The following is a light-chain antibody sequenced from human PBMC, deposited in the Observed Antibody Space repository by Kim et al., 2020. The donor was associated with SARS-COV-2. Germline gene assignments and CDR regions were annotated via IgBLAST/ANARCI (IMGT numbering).Light chain of an antibody. J-gene: IGKJ4*02. V-gene: IGKV1-39*01. Sequence: DIQMTQSPSTLAASVGDRVTITCRASQSIGTYLNWYQQKPGKAPKLLIYAASTLQSGVPSRFSGSGSGTEFTLTINSLQPEDFATYYCLQRHTTPLLTFGRGTKVDIK. CDR3: LQRHTTPLLT. CDR1: QSIGTY. CDR2: AAS.